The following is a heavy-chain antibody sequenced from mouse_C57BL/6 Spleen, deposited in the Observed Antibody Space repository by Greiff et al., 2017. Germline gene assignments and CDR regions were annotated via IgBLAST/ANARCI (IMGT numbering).Heavy chain of an antibody. CDR2: IYPSDSET. J-gene: IGHJ4*01. CDR1: GYTFTSYW. CDR3: ARTGLGRAMDY. D-gene: IGHD4-1*01. Sequence: QVQLQQSGAELVRPGSSVKLSCKASGYTFTSYWMDWVKQRPGQGLEWIGNIYPSDSETHYNQKFKDKATLTVDKSSSTAYMQLSSLTSEDSAVYYCARTGLGRAMDYWGQGTSVTVSS. V-gene: IGHV1-61*01.